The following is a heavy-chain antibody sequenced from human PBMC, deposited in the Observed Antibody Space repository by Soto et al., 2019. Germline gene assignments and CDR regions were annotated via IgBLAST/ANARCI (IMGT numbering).Heavy chain of an antibody. Sequence: SLRLSCAASGFTFSDYYMTWIRQAPGKGLEWLSYISGGGGSTIYYADSVKGRFTISRDNTKNSLYLHVDSLRTEDTAVYYCARQRGFYDSSGLDYWGQGTLVTVSS. D-gene: IGHD3-22*01. CDR3: ARQRGFYDSSGLDY. J-gene: IGHJ4*02. CDR1: GFTFSDYY. CDR2: ISGGGGSTI. V-gene: IGHV3-11*01.